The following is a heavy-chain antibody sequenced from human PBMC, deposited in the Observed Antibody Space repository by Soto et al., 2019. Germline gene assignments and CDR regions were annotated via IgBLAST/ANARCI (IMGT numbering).Heavy chain of an antibody. CDR2: IRSKANSYAT. V-gene: IGHV3-73*02. CDR1: GFTFSGSA. Sequence: EVQLVESGGGLVQPGGSLKLSCAASGFTFSGSAMHWVRQASGKGLEWVGRIRSKANSYATAYAASVKGRFTISRDDSKNTAYLQMNSLKTEDTAVYYCTRLLTIFGVTHGMDVWGQGTTVTVSS. J-gene: IGHJ6*02. D-gene: IGHD3-3*01. CDR3: TRLLTIFGVTHGMDV.